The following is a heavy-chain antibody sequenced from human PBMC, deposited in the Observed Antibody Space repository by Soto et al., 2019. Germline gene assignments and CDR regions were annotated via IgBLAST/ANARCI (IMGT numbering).Heavy chain of an antibody. CDR1: GGSSSSYY. J-gene: IGHJ4*02. D-gene: IGHD1-26*01. Sequence: SLTCTVSGGSSSSYYWSWIRQPPGKGLEWIGYIYYSGSTNYNPSLKSRVTISVDTSKNQFSLKLSSVTAADTAVYYCARRYGSAIDYWGQGTLVTVSS. CDR2: IYYSGST. V-gene: IGHV4-59*08. CDR3: ARRYGSAIDY.